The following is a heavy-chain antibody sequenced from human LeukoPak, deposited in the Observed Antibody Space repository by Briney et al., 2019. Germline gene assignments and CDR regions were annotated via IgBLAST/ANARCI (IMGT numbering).Heavy chain of an antibody. CDR3: ARGYGSSSYNWFDP. CDR1: GGSFSGYH. Sequence: SETLSLTCAVYGGSFSGYHWNWIRQPPGKGLEWIGEINHSGSTNYNPSLKSRVTISVDTSKNQFSLKLRSVTAADTAVYYCARGYGSSSYNWFDPWGQGTLVTVSS. J-gene: IGHJ5*02. CDR2: INHSGST. D-gene: IGHD6-6*01. V-gene: IGHV4-34*01.